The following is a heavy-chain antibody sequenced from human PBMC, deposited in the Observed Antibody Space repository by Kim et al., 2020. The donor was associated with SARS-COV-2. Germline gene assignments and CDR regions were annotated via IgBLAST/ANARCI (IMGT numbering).Heavy chain of an antibody. CDR3: ARDRGSSWRGGMDV. Sequence: GGSLRLSCAASGFTFSSYEMNWVRQAPGKGLEWVSYISSSGSTIYYADSVKGRFTISRDNAKNSLYLQMNSLRAEDTAVYYCARDRGSSWRGGMDVWGQGTTVTVSS. CDR2: ISSSGSTI. J-gene: IGHJ6*02. CDR1: GFTFSSYE. D-gene: IGHD6-13*01. V-gene: IGHV3-48*03.